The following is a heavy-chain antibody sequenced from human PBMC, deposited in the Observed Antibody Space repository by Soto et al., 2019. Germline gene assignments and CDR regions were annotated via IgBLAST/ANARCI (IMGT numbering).Heavy chain of an antibody. D-gene: IGHD3-9*01. CDR3: ARALILTGYYIHDAFDI. CDR1: GGSISSHN. J-gene: IGHJ3*02. V-gene: IGHV4-59*11. CDR2: IYHSGST. Sequence: SETLSLTCTVSGGSISSHNWSWIRQPPGKGLEWIGYIYHSGSTNYNPSLKSRVTISVDTSKNQFSLKLSSVTAADTAVYYCARALILTGYYIHDAFDIWGQGTMVTVSS.